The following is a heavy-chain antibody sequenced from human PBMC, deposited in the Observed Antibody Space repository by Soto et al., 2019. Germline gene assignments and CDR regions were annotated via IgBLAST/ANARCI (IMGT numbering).Heavy chain of an antibody. CDR2: IWYDGSNK. V-gene: IGHV3-33*01. D-gene: IGHD3-10*01. J-gene: IGHJ4*02. CDR1: GFTFSSYG. Sequence: QVQLVESGGGVVQPGRSLRLSCAASGFTFSSYGMHWVRQAPGKGLEWVAVIWYDGSNKYYADSVKGRFTISRDNSKNTLYLQMYSLRAEDTAVYYCARDLEDYGSGSPLDYWGQGTLVTVSS. CDR3: ARDLEDYGSGSPLDY.